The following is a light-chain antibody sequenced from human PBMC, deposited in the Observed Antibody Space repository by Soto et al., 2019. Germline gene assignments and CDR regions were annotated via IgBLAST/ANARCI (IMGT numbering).Light chain of an antibody. CDR2: KAS. Sequence: DIQMTQSPSTLSASVGDRVTITCRASQSISSWLAWYQQKPGKAPKLLIYKASSLESGVPSRFSGSGSGTEFTLTISSLQPDDFATCYCQQYNSYSPLTFGGGTKVKIK. J-gene: IGKJ4*01. CDR3: QQYNSYSPLT. CDR1: QSISSW. V-gene: IGKV1-5*03.